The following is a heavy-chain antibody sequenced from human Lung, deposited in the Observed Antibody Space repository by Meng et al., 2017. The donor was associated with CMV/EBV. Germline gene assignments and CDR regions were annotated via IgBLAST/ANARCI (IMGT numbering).Heavy chain of an antibody. Sequence: GESXKISCAASGFTFSSYGMHWVRQAPGKGLEWVAVIWYDGSNKYYADSVKGRFTISRDNSKNTLYLQMNSLRAEDTAVYYCAAVTLTFDFWGQGTMVTVSS. V-gene: IGHV3-33*01. CDR3: AAVTLTFDF. J-gene: IGHJ3*01. CDR1: GFTFSSYG. D-gene: IGHD2-15*01. CDR2: IWYDGSNK.